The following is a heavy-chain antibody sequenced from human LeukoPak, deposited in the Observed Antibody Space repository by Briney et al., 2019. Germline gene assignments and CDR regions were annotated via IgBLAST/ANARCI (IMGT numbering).Heavy chain of an antibody. CDR2: ISYDGSNK. Sequence: PGGSLRLSCAASGFTFSSYAMHWVRQAPGKGLEWVAVISYDGSNKYYADSVKGRFTISRDNSKNTLYLQMNSLRAEDTAVYYCATDSECSSTSCYRNYNWFDPWGQGTLVTVSS. J-gene: IGHJ5*02. CDR1: GFTFSSYA. CDR3: ATDSECSSTSCYRNYNWFDP. V-gene: IGHV3-30-3*01. D-gene: IGHD2-2*02.